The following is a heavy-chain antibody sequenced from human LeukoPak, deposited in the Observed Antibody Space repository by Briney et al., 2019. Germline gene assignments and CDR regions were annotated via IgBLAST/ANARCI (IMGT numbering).Heavy chain of an antibody. D-gene: IGHD3-10*01. CDR2: ISYDGSNK. CDR1: GFTFSSYA. CDR3: ARERLWFGELRLSAFDI. V-gene: IGHV3-30-3*01. J-gene: IGHJ3*02. Sequence: GGSLRLSCAASGFTFSSYAMHWVRQAPGKGLEWVAVISYDGSNKYYADSVKGRFTISRDNSKNTLCLQMNSLRAEDTAVYYCARERLWFGELRLSAFDIWGQGTMVTVSS.